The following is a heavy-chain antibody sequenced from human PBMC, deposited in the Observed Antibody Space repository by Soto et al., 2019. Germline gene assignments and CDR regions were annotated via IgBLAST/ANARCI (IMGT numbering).Heavy chain of an antibody. J-gene: IGHJ5*02. V-gene: IGHV4-39*02. CDR3: ARPIGPCLVS. D-gene: IGHD6-19*01. CDR1: GASISSSSYY. CDR2: IYYSGST. Sequence: SETLSLTCTVSGASISSSSYYWGWIRQPPGKGLEYIGNIYYSGSTYYNPSLKSRVIISVDTSKNHFSLKLSSVTAADTAVYYCARPIGPCLVSWGQGTLVPVSS.